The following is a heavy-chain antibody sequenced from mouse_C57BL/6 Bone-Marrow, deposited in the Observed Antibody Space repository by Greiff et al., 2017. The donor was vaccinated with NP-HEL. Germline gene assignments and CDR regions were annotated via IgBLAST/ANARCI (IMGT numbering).Heavy chain of an antibody. CDR3: AIYYGSSSFDY. CDR1: GYSFTSYY. CDR2: IYPGSGNT. V-gene: IGHV1-66*01. Sequence: QVQLKESGPELVKPGASVKISCKASGYSFTSYYINWVKQRPGQGLEWIGGIYPGSGNTKYNEKFKGKATLTADTSSSTAYMQLRSLTSEDSAVYYCAIYYGSSSFDYWGQGTTLTVSS. J-gene: IGHJ2*01. D-gene: IGHD1-1*01.